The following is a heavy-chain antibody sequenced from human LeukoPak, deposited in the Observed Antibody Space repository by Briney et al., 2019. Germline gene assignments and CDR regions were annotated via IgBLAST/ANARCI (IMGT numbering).Heavy chain of an antibody. CDR1: GFTFNNYA. J-gene: IGHJ4*02. CDR2: ISGSGGST. CDR3: AKRSSIAFFDY. D-gene: IGHD6-6*01. Sequence: GGSLRLSCAVSGFTFNNYAMSWVRQAPGKGLEWVSGISGSGGSTYYADSVRGRFTISRDNSKNTLYLQMNSLRAEDTAVYYCAKRSSIAFFDYWGQGTLVTVSS. V-gene: IGHV3-23*01.